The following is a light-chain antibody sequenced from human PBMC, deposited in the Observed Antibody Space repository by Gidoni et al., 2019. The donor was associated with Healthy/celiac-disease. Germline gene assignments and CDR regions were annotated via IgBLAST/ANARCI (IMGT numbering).Light chain of an antibody. CDR3: QQRSNWQIT. V-gene: IGKV3-11*01. Sequence: EIVLTQSPATLSLSPGERATLSCRASQSVSRYLAWYQQKPGQAPRLLIYDASNRATGIPARFSGSGSGTDFTLTISSLEYEDFAVYYCQQRSNWQITFGQGTRLEIK. CDR1: QSVSRY. CDR2: DAS. J-gene: IGKJ5*01.